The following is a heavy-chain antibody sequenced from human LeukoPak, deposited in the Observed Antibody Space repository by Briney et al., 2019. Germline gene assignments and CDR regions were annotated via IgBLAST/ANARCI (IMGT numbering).Heavy chain of an antibody. J-gene: IGHJ3*02. Sequence: ASGKVSCKASGYTFTGYYMHWVRQAPGQGLEWMGWINPNSGGTNYAQKFQGRVTMTRDTSISTAYMELSRLGSDDTAVYYCARGNVDHDDAFDIWGQGTMVTVSS. CDR3: ARGNVDHDDAFDI. D-gene: IGHD5-12*01. CDR1: GYTFTGYY. V-gene: IGHV1-2*02. CDR2: INPNSGGT.